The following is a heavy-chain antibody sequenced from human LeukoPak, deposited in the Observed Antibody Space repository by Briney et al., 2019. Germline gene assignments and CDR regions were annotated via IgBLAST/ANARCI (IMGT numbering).Heavy chain of an antibody. CDR2: ISYDGSNK. CDR1: GFTFSTYT. CDR3: AKEMGPNCSGGSCYDGVDY. Sequence: GGSLRLSCEVSGFTFSTYTIHWVRQAPGKGLEWVAVISYDGSNKYYADSVKGRFTISRDNSKNTLYLQMNSLRAEDTAVYYCAKEMGPNCSGGSCYDGVDYWGQGTLVTVSS. V-gene: IGHV3-30-3*01. J-gene: IGHJ4*02. D-gene: IGHD2-15*01.